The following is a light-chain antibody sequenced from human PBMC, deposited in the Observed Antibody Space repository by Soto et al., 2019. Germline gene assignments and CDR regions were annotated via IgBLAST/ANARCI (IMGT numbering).Light chain of an antibody. V-gene: IGKV3-15*01. CDR3: QQYNNWPPVT. J-gene: IGKJ5*01. CDR1: HSVNSN. CDR2: AAS. Sequence: EIVMTQSPATLSVSPGERATLSCRASHSVNSNLAWYQQKPGRAPRLLIYAASTRASGFPARFSGSGSGTEFTLTTCSLQSEDSAVYYCQQYNNWPPVTFGQGTRLEIK.